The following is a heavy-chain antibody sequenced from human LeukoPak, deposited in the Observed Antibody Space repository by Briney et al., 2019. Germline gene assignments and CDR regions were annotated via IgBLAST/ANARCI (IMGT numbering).Heavy chain of an antibody. CDR3: AKDSSSTSFNYGMDV. V-gene: IGHV3-30*18. D-gene: IGHD2-2*01. Sequence: PGGSLRLSCAASGFTFSSYGMHWVRQAPGKGLEWVAVISYDGSNKYYADSVKGRFTISRDNSKNTLYLQMNSLRAEDTAVYYCAKDSSSTSFNYGMDVWGQGTTVTVSS. CDR1: GFTFSSYG. CDR2: ISYDGSNK. J-gene: IGHJ6*02.